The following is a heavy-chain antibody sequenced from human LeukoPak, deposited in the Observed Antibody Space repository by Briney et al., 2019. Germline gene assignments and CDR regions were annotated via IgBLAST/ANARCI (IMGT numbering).Heavy chain of an antibody. D-gene: IGHD2-2*02. Sequence: ASETLSLTCAVYGGSFSDYYWSWIRQPPGKGLEWIGEINHSGSTNYNPSLKSRVTISVDTSKNQFSLKLSSVTAADTAVYYCARDTYDAFDIWGQGTMVTVSS. CDR1: GGSFSDYY. J-gene: IGHJ3*02. CDR3: ARDTYDAFDI. V-gene: IGHV4-34*01. CDR2: INHSGST.